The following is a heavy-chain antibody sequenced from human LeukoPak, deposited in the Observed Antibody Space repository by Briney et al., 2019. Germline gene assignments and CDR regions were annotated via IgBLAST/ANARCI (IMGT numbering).Heavy chain of an antibody. CDR2: IKQDGSEK. V-gene: IGHV3-7*01. Sequence: GGSLRLSCAASGFTFSSSWMNWVRQAPGRGLEWVANIKQDGSEKYYVDSVKGRFTISRDNAKNSLYLQLNNLRAEDTAVYYCARRPPAYGAAPGEDDDYWGQGTLVTVPS. CDR3: ARRPPAYGAAPGEDDDY. J-gene: IGHJ4*02. CDR1: GFTFSSSW. D-gene: IGHD6-13*01.